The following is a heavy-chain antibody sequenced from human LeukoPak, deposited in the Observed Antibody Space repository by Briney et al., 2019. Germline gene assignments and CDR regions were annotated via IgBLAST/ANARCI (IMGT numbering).Heavy chain of an antibody. CDR1: GGSFSTYY. D-gene: IGHD2-15*01. V-gene: IGHV4-34*01. CDR3: ARFPCSGDSCYSGIRAFDI. CDR2: INHSGST. J-gene: IGHJ3*02. Sequence: PSETMSLTCAVYGGSFSTYYWNWIRQSPGKGLEWIGEINHSGSTNSNPSFKSRVTILIDTSKNQFSLKLSSVTAADTAVYYCARFPCSGDSCYSGIRAFDIWGQGTMVIVSS.